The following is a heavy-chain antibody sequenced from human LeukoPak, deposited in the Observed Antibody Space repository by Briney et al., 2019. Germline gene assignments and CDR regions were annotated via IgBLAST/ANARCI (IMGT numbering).Heavy chain of an antibody. CDR3: ARVMVRGVNWFDP. Sequence: GRSLRLSCAASGFTVSSNYMSWVRQAPGKGLEWVSVIYSGGSTYYADSAKGRFTISRDNSKDTLYLQMNSLRAEDTAVYYCARVMVRGVNWFDPWGQGTLVTVSS. D-gene: IGHD3-10*01. CDR1: GFTVSSNY. V-gene: IGHV3-53*01. J-gene: IGHJ5*02. CDR2: IYSGGST.